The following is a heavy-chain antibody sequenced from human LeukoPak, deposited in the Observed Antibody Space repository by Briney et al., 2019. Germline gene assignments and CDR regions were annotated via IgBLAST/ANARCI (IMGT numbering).Heavy chain of an antibody. CDR3: ARALDSLYSSGWPSAGY. V-gene: IGHV3-7*01. J-gene: IGHJ4*02. CDR2: IKHDGSKK. D-gene: IGHD6-19*01. Sequence: GGSLRLSCTASGFTFSSYWMNWVRQAPGKGLEWVANIKHDGSKKYHVDSVKGRFTISRDNAKNSLYLQMNSLRAEDTAVYYCARALDSLYSSGWPSAGYWGQGTLVTVSS. CDR1: GFTFSSYW.